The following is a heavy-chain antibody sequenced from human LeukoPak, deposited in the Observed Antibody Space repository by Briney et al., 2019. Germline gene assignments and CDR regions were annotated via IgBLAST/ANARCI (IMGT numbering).Heavy chain of an antibody. V-gene: IGHV4-4*07. J-gene: IGHJ4*02. CDR3: ARESSSVTRALDY. CDR1: GGSISSYY. D-gene: IGHD4-17*01. CDR2: IYTSGNT. Sequence: SSETLSLTCTVSGGSISSYYWSWIRQPAGKGPEWIGRIYTSGNTNYNPSLKSRVTMSVDTSKNQVSLNLTSVTVADTAVYYCARESSSVTRALDYWGRGPWSPSPQ.